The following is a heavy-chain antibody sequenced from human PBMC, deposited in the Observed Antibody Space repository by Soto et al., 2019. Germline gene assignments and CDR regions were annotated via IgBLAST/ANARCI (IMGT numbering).Heavy chain of an antibody. V-gene: IGHV1-69*01. CDR1: GGTFSSYA. CDR2: IIPIFGTA. J-gene: IGHJ4*02. D-gene: IGHD3-3*01. Sequence: QVPLVQSGAEVKKPGSSVKVSCKASGGTFSSYAISWVRQAPGQGLEWMGGIIPIFGTANYAQKFQGRVTITADESTSTAYMGMSSLRSEDTAVYYWARAILFLEWLFYYWGQGTRVTFSS. CDR3: ARAILFLEWLFYY.